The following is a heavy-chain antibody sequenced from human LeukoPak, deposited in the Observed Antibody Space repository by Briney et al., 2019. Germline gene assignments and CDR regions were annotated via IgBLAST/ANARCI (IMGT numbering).Heavy chain of an antibody. D-gene: IGHD1-1*01. CDR2: MNPNSGNT. Sequence: ASVTVSCRASGYTFTSYDINWVRQAPGQGLEWMGWMNPNSGNTGYAQKFQGRVTMTRNSSISTAYMELSGLRSEDTAVYYCARAESWTGTTDYYYMDVWGKGTTVTVSS. J-gene: IGHJ6*03. CDR3: ARAESWTGTTDYYYMDV. V-gene: IGHV1-8*01. CDR1: GYTFTSYD.